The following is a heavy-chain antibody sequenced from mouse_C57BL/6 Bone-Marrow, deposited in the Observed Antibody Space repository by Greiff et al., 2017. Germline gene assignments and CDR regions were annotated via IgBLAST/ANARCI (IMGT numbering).Heavy chain of an antibody. J-gene: IGHJ4*01. CDR1: GYTFTSYW. CDR3: ASCDYDGLYAMDY. V-gene: IGHV1-52*01. CDR2: IDPSDSET. Sequence: QVQLQQPGAELVRPGSSVKLSCKASGYTFTSYWMHWVKQRPIQGLEWIGNIDPSDSETHYNQKFKDKATLTVDKSSSTAYMQLSSLTSEDSAVYSCASCDYDGLYAMDYWGQGTSVTVSS. D-gene: IGHD2-4*01.